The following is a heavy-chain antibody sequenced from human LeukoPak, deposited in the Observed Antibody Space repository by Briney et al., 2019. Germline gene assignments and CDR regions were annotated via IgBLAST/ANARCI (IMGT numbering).Heavy chain of an antibody. V-gene: IGHV3-30*18. CDR3: AKDNSVDSNGFYFTCLDH. Sequence: PGRSLRLSCAASGFTFSTYGMHWVRQAPGKGLEWVSVISYDGNNKYYADSVKGRFTISRDNSKNTVYLQMNNLRAVDTAVYFCAKDNSVDSNGFYFTCLDHWGQGTLVTVSS. J-gene: IGHJ4*02. D-gene: IGHD3-22*01. CDR1: GFTFSTYG. CDR2: ISYDGNNK.